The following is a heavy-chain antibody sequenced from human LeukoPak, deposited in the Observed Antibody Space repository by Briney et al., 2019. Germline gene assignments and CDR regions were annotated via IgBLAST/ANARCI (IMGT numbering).Heavy chain of an antibody. V-gene: IGHV4-34*01. CDR2: INQSGST. CDR1: GFTFSDYY. Sequence: GSLRLSCAASGFTFSDYYMSWIRQAPGKGLEWIGEINQSGSTNYNPSLKSRVIISGDTSKNEVSLKLTSVTAADTAVYFCGRRLFIDGWYKTWGQGTLVSVST. D-gene: IGHD1-1*01. CDR3: GRRLFIDGWYKT. J-gene: IGHJ5*02.